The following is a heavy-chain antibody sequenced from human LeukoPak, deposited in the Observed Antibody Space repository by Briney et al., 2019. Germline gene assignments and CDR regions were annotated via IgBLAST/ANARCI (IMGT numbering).Heavy chain of an antibody. CDR3: ANIVVASNYAMDV. CDR1: GYTLTNYY. J-gene: IGHJ6*02. D-gene: IGHD2-2*01. V-gene: IGHV1-46*01. Sequence: ASVKLSCKTSGYTLTNYYMHWVRQAPGQGLEWLGIIKPSSGSTTYAQKFQGRVTMTRDTSTSTVYMELTSLGSEDTAVYYCANIVVASNYAMDVWGQGTTVSVSS. CDR2: IKPSSGST.